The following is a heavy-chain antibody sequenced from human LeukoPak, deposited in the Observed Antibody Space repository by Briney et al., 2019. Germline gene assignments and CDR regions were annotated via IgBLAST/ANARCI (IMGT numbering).Heavy chain of an antibody. CDR3: AREADYDFWSGISRAFDY. Sequence: SVKVSCKASGGTYSSYAISWVRQAPGQGLEWMGGIIPIFGTANYAQKFQGRVTITADESTSTAYMELSSLRSEDTAVYYCAREADYDFWSGISRAFDYWGQGTLVTVSS. J-gene: IGHJ4*02. V-gene: IGHV1-69*13. CDR1: GGTYSSYA. D-gene: IGHD3-3*01. CDR2: IIPIFGTA.